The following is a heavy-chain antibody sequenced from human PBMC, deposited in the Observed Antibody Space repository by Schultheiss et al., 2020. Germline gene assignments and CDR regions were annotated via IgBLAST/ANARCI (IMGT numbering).Heavy chain of an antibody. CDR2: ISGSGGST. V-gene: IGHV3-23*01. CDR1: GFTFSSYS. D-gene: IGHD3-10*01. J-gene: IGHJ5*02. Sequence: GGSLRLSCAASGFTFSSYSMNWVRQAPGKGLEWVSAISGSGGSTYYADSVKGRFTISRDNSKNTLYLQMNSLRAEDTAVYYCAKGSGRTLKDWFDPWGQGTLVTVSS. CDR3: AKGSGRTLKDWFDP.